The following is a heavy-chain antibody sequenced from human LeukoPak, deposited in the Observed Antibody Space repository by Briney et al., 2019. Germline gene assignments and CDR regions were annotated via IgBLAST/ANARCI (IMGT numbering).Heavy chain of an antibody. CDR3: AKSRSGSANWALQVFDN. V-gene: IGHV3-53*01. D-gene: IGHD1-1*01. CDR2: IYSGGST. J-gene: IGHJ4*02. CDR1: GFTVSSNY. Sequence: GGSLRLSCAVSGFTVSSNYMNWVRQAPGKELEWVSVIYSGGSTYYADSVKGRFTISRDNSNNSLFVQMNSLRAEDTAVYFCAKSRSGSANWALQVFDNWGQGALVTVSS.